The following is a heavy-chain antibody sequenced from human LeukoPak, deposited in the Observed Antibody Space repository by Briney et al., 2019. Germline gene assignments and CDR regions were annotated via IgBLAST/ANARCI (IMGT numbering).Heavy chain of an antibody. CDR2: ISHSGDSK. D-gene: IGHD3-10*01. Sequence: GGPLRLSYAASGISFNSCPMGWARQAPGKGLEWVSDISHSGDSKFYADSVRGRFTISRDNSKNTLFLQMNSLSAEDTAVYFCAFSKLPPDSWFDPWGQGTLVTVSS. CDR3: AFSKLPPDSWFDP. J-gene: IGHJ5*02. V-gene: IGHV3-23*01. CDR1: GISFNSCP.